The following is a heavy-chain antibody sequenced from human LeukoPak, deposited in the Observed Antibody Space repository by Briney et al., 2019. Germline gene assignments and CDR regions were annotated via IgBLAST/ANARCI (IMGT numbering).Heavy chain of an antibody. CDR1: VGAFTFYA. V-gene: IGHV1-69*01. J-gene: IGHJ6*04. Sequence: SVTVSCTASVGAFTFYAICWVGQARRQGKEWMGWGGLIFGTANYAQKFQGRVTITADESTSTAYMELSNLRSEDTAVYYCARDKITMVQGVIPYGMDVWGKGTTVTVSS. CDR3: ARDKITMVQGVIPYGMDV. D-gene: IGHD3-10*01. CDR2: GGLIFGTA.